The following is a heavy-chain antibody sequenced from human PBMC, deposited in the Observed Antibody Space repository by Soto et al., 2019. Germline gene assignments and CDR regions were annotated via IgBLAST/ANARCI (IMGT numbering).Heavy chain of an antibody. CDR2: THYTGST. D-gene: IGHD5-18*01. J-gene: IGHJ3*01. CDR1: GGSLTSSY. Sequence: SETLSLTCSVSGGSLTSSYWSWIRQPPGQGLEWIAYTHYTGSTNYSPSLKSRVTISIDTSKNQLSLRLTSLTAADTAVYYCARQPSDTAAFDLWGQGTMVTV. CDR3: ARQPSDTAAFDL. V-gene: IGHV4-59*08.